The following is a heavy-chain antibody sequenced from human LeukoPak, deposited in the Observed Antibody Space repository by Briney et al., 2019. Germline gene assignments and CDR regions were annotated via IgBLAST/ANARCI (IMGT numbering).Heavy chain of an antibody. CDR3: ARRPGIEMADSVKAYYFDY. Sequence: GGSLRLSCAASGFTFSSYAMHWVRQAPGKGLERVAVLSYDGSEKDYTESVKGRFTISRDNSKNTLYLQLNSLRAEDTAVYFCARRPGIEMADSVKAYYFDYWGQGTLVTVSS. V-gene: IGHV3-30*04. CDR1: GFTFSSYA. D-gene: IGHD6-19*01. J-gene: IGHJ4*02. CDR2: LSYDGSEK.